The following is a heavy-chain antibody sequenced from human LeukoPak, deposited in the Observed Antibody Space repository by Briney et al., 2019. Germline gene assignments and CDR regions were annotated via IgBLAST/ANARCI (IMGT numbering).Heavy chain of an antibody. J-gene: IGHJ6*03. CDR2: ISYDGSIK. Sequence: GGSLRLSCAASGFTFRSYAMHWVRQAPGKGLEWAAVISYDGSIKYFGDSVKGRFTISRDNSKNTLYLQMDSLRGEDTAIYYCAKAVTSDYHSLYYNYCMDVWGKGTTVTVSS. D-gene: IGHD3-10*01. CDR3: AKAVTSDYHSLYYNYCMDV. CDR1: GFTFRSYA. V-gene: IGHV3-30*18.